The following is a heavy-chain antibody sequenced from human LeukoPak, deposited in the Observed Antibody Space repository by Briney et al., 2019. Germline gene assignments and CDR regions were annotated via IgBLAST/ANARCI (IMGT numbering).Heavy chain of an antibody. CDR3: ARYSSSWYVTLNGMYYFDY. J-gene: IGHJ4*02. D-gene: IGHD6-13*01. Sequence: SETLSLTCTVSGGSISSYYWSWIRQPAGKGLEWIGRIYTSGSTYYNPSLKSRVTISVDTSKNQFSLKLNSVTAADTAVYYCARYSSSWYVTLNGMYYFDYWGQGTLVTVSS. CDR1: GGSISSYY. V-gene: IGHV4-4*07. CDR2: IYTSGST.